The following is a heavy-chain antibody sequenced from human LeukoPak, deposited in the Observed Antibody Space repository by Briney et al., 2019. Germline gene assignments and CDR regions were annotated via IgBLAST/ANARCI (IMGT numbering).Heavy chain of an antibody. CDR3: ASTGYYYDSSGSSYYFDY. CDR1: GGSLSSSSYY. J-gene: IGHJ4*02. Sequence: SETLSLTCTVSGGSLSSSSYYWGWIRQTPGKGLEWIGSIYYSGSTYYNPSLKSRVTISVDTSKNQFSLKLSSVTAADTAVYYCASTGYYYDSSGSSYYFDYWGQGTLVTVSS. CDR2: IYYSGST. V-gene: IGHV4-39*01. D-gene: IGHD3-22*01.